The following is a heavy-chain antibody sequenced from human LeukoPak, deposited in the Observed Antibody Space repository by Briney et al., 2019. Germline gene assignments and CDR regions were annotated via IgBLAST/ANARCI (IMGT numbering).Heavy chain of an antibody. Sequence: GGSLRLSCAASGFTFSNNYLSWVRQAPGKGLEWVSLIYPSGNIYYTDSVKGRFTISRDNSKNTVYLQMNTLRAEDTAVYYCARTFVNGDGQKVGYFDYWGQGTPVTVSS. D-gene: IGHD5-24*01. J-gene: IGHJ4*02. CDR3: ARTFVNGDGQKVGYFDY. V-gene: IGHV3-53*01. CDR1: GFTFSNNY. CDR2: IYPSGNI.